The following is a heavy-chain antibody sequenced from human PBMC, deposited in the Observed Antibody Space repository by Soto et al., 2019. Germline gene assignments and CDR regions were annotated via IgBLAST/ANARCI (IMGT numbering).Heavy chain of an antibody. CDR1: GFTFSNYG. Sequence: PGGSLRLSCAASGFTFSNYGMSWVRQAPGRGLGWVSAIGGSGDSTYYADSVQGRFSISRDHSKNTLFLQMSSLRAEDTAVYYCAKSPPVTIFGVVIHFFDTWGQGTLVTVSS. CDR3: AKSPPVTIFGVVIHFFDT. J-gene: IGHJ4*02. D-gene: IGHD3-3*01. V-gene: IGHV3-23*01. CDR2: IGGSGDST.